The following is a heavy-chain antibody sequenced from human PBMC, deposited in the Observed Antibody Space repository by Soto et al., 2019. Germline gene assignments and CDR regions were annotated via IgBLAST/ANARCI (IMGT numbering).Heavy chain of an antibody. J-gene: IGHJ5*02. Sequence: EVQLVESGGGLVKPGGSLRLSCAASGFTFSNAWMSWVRQAPGKGLEWVGRIKSKTDGGTTDYAAPVKGRFTISRDDSKNTLYLQMNSLKTEDTAVYYCTTERGITIFVVVIEMGLFDPWGQGTLVTVSS. CDR1: GFTFSNAW. V-gene: IGHV3-15*01. D-gene: IGHD3-3*01. CDR2: IKSKTDGGTT. CDR3: TTERGITIFVVVIEMGLFDP.